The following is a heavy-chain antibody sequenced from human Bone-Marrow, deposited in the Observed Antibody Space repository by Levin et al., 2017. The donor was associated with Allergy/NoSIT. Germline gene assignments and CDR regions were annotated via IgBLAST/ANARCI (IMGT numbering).Heavy chain of an antibody. J-gene: IGHJ5*02. V-gene: IGHV4-59*03. D-gene: IGHD3-16*01. CDR2: ISYSGST. CDR3: AGLMTLNWFDP. CDR1: GGSIYSYY. Sequence: SETLSLTCTVSGGSIYSYYWSWIRQPPGKGLEWIGHISYSGSTNYNPSLKSRVTVSVDTYENQFSLKLTSVTAADTAVYYCAGLMTLNWFDPWGQGTLVTVSS.